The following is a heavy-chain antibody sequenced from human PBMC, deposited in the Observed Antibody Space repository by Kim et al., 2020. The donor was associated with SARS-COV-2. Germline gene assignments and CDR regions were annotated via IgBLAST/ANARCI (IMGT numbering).Heavy chain of an antibody. CDR1: GGSISSSSYY. Sequence: SETLSLTCTVSGGSISSSSYYWGWIRQPPGKGLEWIGSIYYSGSTYYNPSLKSRVTISVDTSKNQFSLKLSSVTAADTSVYYCQSRGLARPYGDYVWGKEPPIDDYWVQGTLVTVSS. D-gene: IGHD3-16*01. V-gene: IGHV4-39*01. CDR2: IYYSGST. J-gene: IGHJ4*02. CDR3: QSRGLARPYGDYVWGKEPPIDDY.